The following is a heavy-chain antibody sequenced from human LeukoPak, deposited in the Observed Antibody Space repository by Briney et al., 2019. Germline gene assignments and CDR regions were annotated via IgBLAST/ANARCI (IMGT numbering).Heavy chain of an antibody. CDR3: GRDLSRYASGSLPDY. CDR1: GGTFSSYA. D-gene: IGHD3-10*01. V-gene: IGHV1-69*04. CDR2: IIPILGIA. J-gene: IGHJ4*02. Sequence: SVKVSCRASGGTFSSYAISWVRQAPGQVLEWMGRIIPILGIANYAQKFQGRVTITADKSTSTAYMELSSLRSEDTAVYYCGRDLSRYASGSLPDYWGQGTLVTVSS.